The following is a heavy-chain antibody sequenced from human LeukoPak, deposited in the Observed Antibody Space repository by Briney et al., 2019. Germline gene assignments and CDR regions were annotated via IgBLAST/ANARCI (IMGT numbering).Heavy chain of an antibody. Sequence: GGSLRLSCAASGFTFSSYGMHWVRQAPGKGLEWVAVIWYDGSNKYYADSVKGRFTISRDNSKNTLYLQMNSLRAEDTAVYYCARGEETAVAVLFDYWGQGTLVTVSS. CDR2: IWYDGSNK. CDR1: GFTFSSYG. V-gene: IGHV3-33*01. D-gene: IGHD6-19*01. CDR3: ARGEETAVAVLFDY. J-gene: IGHJ4*02.